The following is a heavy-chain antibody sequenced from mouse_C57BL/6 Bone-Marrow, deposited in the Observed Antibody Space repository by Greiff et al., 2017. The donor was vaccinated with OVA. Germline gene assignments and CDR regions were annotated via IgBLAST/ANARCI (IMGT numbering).Heavy chain of an antibody. CDR1: GFTFSDYY. Sequence: DVKLVESGGGLVQPGGSLKLSCAASGFTFSDYYMYWVRQTPEKRLEWVAYISNGGGSTYYPDTVKGRFTISRDNAKNTLYLQMSRLKSEDTAMYYCARQSGNYDYFDYWGQGTTPTVSS. CDR3: ARQSGNYDYFDY. V-gene: IGHV5-12*01. D-gene: IGHD2-1*01. J-gene: IGHJ2*01. CDR2: ISNGGGST.